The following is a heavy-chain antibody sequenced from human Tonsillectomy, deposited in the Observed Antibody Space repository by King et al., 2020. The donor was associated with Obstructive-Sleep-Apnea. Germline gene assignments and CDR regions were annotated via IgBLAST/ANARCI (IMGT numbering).Heavy chain of an antibody. Sequence: QLQESGPGLVKPSETLSLTRTVSGGSISSYYWSWIRQPAGKGLEWIGRIYPSGSSNYNPSLKSRVTMSVDTSKNQFSLKLSSVTAADTAVYYCARDHPSIGELSTHWGQGTLVTVSS. J-gene: IGHJ4*02. D-gene: IGHD3-10*01. CDR1: GGSISSYY. V-gene: IGHV4-4*07. CDR2: IYPSGSS. CDR3: ARDHPSIGELSTH.